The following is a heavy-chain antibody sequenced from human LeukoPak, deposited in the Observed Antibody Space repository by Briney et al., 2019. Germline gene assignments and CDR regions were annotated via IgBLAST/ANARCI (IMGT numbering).Heavy chain of an antibody. D-gene: IGHD2-21*01. V-gene: IGHV3-48*01. CDR3: ARAPRWLLPTAPYYFDY. Sequence: GGSLRLSCAASGFTFSSYSMTWVRQAPGKGLEWVSYISSSSSTIYYADSVKGRFTISRDNAKNSLYLQMNSLRAEDTAVYYCARAPRWLLPTAPYYFDYWGQGTLVTVSS. CDR2: ISSSSSTI. CDR1: GFTFSSYS. J-gene: IGHJ4*02.